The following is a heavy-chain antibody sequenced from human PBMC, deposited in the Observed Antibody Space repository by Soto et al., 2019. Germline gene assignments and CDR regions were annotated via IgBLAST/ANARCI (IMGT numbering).Heavy chain of an antibody. CDR3: ARGEDYYGSGSYYNEGRNSGLDV. CDR2: IYYNGST. D-gene: IGHD3-10*01. Sequence: SETLSLTCTVSGGSLSSGSYYWSWVRQPPRKGLEWIGYIYYNGSTNINPSLESRVTISVDTPKRQFFLRLGFVTATDTAVYYCARGEDYYGSGSYYNEGRNSGLDVGGQGATVPVPS. CDR1: GGSLSSGSYY. J-gene: IGHJ6*02. V-gene: IGHV4-61*01.